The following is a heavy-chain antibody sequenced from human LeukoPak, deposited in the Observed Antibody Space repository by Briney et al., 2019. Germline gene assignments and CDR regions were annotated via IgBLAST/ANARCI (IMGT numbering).Heavy chain of an antibody. CDR3: ARAVNPPAYFVFMDV. Sequence: GGSLRLSCAASGFTFSSDSMNWVRQAPGKGLEWVSSISSSSSYIYYADSVKGRFTISRDNAKNSLYLQMNSLRAEDTAVYYCARAVNPPAYFVFMDVWGKGTTVTVSS. CDR2: ISSSSSYI. V-gene: IGHV3-21*01. J-gene: IGHJ6*04. D-gene: IGHD2/OR15-2a*01. CDR1: GFTFSSDS.